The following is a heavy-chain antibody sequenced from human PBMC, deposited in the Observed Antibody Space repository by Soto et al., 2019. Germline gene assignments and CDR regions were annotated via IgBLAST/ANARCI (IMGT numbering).Heavy chain of an antibody. D-gene: IGHD3-22*01. CDR3: ATEGGVVDADWFGP. J-gene: IGHJ5*02. Sequence: LQLQESGPGLVKPSETRSLTCTVSGDSVTRRRNYGGCIRQPPGKGLERIGSIYYSGSTYYNPSLKSRITTSIDTSKNQCSLNMNSMTAADTAVYYCATEGGVVDADWFGPWGQGTLVTVSA. CDR2: IYYSGST. V-gene: IGHV4-39*02. CDR1: GDSVTRRRNY.